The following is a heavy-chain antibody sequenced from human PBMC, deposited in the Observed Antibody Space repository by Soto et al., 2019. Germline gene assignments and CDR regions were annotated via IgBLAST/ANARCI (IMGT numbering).Heavy chain of an antibody. D-gene: IGHD3-22*01. J-gene: IGHJ3*02. CDR2: IDPSDSYT. V-gene: IGHV5-10-1*01. Sequence: GESLKISCKGSGYSFTSYWISWVRQMPGKGLEWMGRIDPSDSYTNYSPSFQGHVTISADKSISTAYPQWSSLKASDTAMYYCACRYYYDSSGYYSSFAFDIWGQGTMVTVSS. CDR1: GYSFTSYW. CDR3: ACRYYYDSSGYYSSFAFDI.